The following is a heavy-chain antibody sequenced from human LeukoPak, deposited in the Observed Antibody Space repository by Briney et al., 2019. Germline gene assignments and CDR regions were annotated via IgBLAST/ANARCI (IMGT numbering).Heavy chain of an antibody. CDR2: IYHSGST. CDR1: GGSISSGGYS. CDR3: ARDLGETPLRFLEWLSPGAFDI. D-gene: IGHD3-3*01. J-gene: IGHJ3*02. Sequence: KPSETLSLTCAVSGGSISSGGYSWSWIRQPPGKGLEWIGYIYHSGSTYYNPSLKSRVTISVDRSKNQFSLKLSSVTAADTAVYYCARDLGETPLRFLEWLSPGAFDIWGQGTMVTVSS. V-gene: IGHV4-30-2*01.